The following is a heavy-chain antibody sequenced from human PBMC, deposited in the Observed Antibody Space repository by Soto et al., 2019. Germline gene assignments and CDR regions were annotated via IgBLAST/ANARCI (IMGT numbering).Heavy chain of an antibody. CDR1: GFTFSSYG. CDR2: IWYDGSNK. J-gene: IGHJ6*02. Sequence: QVQLVESGGGVVQPGRSLRLSCAASGFTFSSYGMHWVRQAPGKGLEWVAVIWYDGSNKYYADSVKGRFTISRDNSKNTLYLQMNSLRAEDTAVYYCARDRFEEWPYYYYGMDVWGQGTTVTVSS. CDR3: ARDRFEEWPYYYYGMDV. D-gene: IGHD3-10*01. V-gene: IGHV3-33*01.